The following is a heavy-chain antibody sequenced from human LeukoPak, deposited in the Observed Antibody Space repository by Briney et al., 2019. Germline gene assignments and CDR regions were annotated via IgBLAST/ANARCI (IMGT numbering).Heavy chain of an antibody. D-gene: IGHD1-26*01. CDR3: ARDPSFGGSYSYFDY. CDR1: GGSISSYY. Sequence: KSSETLSLTCTVSGGSISSYYWSWIRQPPGKGLEWIGYIYYSGSTNYNPSLKSRVTISVDTSKNQFSLKLSSVTAADTAVYYCARDPSFGGSYSYFDYWGQGTLVTVSS. V-gene: IGHV4-59*01. J-gene: IGHJ4*02. CDR2: IYYSGST.